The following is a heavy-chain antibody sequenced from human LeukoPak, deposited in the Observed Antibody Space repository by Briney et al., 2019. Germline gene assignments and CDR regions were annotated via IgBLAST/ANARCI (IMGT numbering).Heavy chain of an antibody. V-gene: IGHV3-7*01. CDR2: IKQDGSEK. CDR3: AREGGGYCSGGSCYSSVDYYYMDV. J-gene: IGHJ6*03. CDR1: GFTFSSYW. Sequence: GGSLRLSCAASGFTFSSYWMSWVRQAPGKGLEWVANIKQDGSEKYYVDSVKGRFTISRDNAKNSLYLQMNSLRAEDTAVYYCAREGGGYCSGGSCYSSVDYYYMDVWGKGTTVTISS. D-gene: IGHD2-15*01.